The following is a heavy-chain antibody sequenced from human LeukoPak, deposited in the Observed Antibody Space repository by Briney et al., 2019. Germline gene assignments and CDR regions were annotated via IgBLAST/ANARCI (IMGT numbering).Heavy chain of an antibody. Sequence: SGGSLRLSCVASGCTLSRNWMSWVRQAPGKGLEWVANIKQDGSEKYYVDSVKGRFTISRDNAKNSLYLQMNILRAEDTAVYYCARDGVAMDVWGKGTTVTISS. J-gene: IGHJ6*04. CDR2: IKQDGSEK. D-gene: IGHD5-12*01. V-gene: IGHV3-7*01. CDR3: ARDGVAMDV. CDR1: GCTLSRNW.